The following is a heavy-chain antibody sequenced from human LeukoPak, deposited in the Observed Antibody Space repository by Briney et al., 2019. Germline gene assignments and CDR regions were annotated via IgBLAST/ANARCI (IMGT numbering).Heavy chain of an antibody. Sequence: SVKVSCKASGGTFSSYAISWVRQAPGQGLEWMGGIIPILGTANYAQKFQGRVTITTDESTSTAYMELSSLRSEDTAVYYCASGPSLVGATTFDYWGQGTLVTVSS. D-gene: IGHD1-26*01. V-gene: IGHV1-69*05. CDR2: IIPILGTA. CDR1: GGTFSSYA. CDR3: ASGPSLVGATTFDY. J-gene: IGHJ4*02.